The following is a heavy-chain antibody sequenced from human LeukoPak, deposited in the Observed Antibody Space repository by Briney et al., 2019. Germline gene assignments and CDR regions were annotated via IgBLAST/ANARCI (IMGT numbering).Heavy chain of an antibody. J-gene: IGHJ5*02. V-gene: IGHV4-34*01. CDR3: ARGPYGSGSYYKGAFHRFDP. CDR1: GGSFSGYY. CDR2: INHSGST. D-gene: IGHD3-10*01. Sequence: PSETLSLTCAVYGGSFSGYYWSWIRQPPGKGLEWIGEINHSGSTNYNPSLKSRVTISVDTSKNQFSLKLGSVTAADTAVYYCARGPYGSGSYYKGAFHRFDPWGQGTLVTVSS.